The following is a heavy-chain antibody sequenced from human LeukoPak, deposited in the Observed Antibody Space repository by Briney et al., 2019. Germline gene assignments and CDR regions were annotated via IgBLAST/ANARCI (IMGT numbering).Heavy chain of an antibody. V-gene: IGHV3-30-3*01. CDR3: AREVSSSSPSYYYYGMDV. CDR1: GFTFSSYA. D-gene: IGHD6-6*01. CDR2: ISYDGSNK. J-gene: IGHJ6*01. Sequence: GGSLRLSCAASGFTFSSYAMHWVRQAPGKGLGWVAVISYDGSNKYYADSVKGRFTISRDNSKNTLYLQMNSLRAEDTAVYYCAREVSSSSPSYYYYGMDVWGQGTTVTVSS.